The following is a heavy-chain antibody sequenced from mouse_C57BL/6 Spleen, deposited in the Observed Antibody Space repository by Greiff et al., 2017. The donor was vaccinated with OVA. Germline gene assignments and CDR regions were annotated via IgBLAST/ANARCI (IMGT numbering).Heavy chain of an antibody. V-gene: IGHV3-6*01. J-gene: IGHJ3*01. Sequence: EVQLVESGPGLVKPSQSLSLTCSVTGYSITSGYYWNWIRQFPGNKLEWMGYISYDGSNNYNPSLKNRISISRDTSKNQFFLKLNSVTTEDTATYYCARGDDGYLPTPWFAYWGQGTLVTVSA. CDR2: ISYDGSN. CDR3: ARGDDGYLPTPWFAY. D-gene: IGHD2-3*01. CDR1: GYSITSGYY.